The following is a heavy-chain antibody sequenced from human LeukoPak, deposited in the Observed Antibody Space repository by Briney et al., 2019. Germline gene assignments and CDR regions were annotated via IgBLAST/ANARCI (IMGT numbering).Heavy chain of an antibody. V-gene: IGHV1-69*02. CDR3: ARLNRYDSSGYSYYYYGMDV. CDR1: GGTFSGYT. J-gene: IGHJ6*02. CDR2: IIPIFGIA. Sequence: GASVKVSCKASGGTFSGYTICWVRQAPGQGLEWMGRIIPIFGIANYPQKFQGRVTITADKSTSTAYMELSSMSSEDTDVYYCARLNRYDSSGYSYYYYGMDVWGQGTTVTVSS. D-gene: IGHD3-22*01.